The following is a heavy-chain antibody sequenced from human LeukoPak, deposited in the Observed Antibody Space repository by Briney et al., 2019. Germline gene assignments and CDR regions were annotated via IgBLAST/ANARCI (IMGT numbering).Heavy chain of an antibody. CDR2: ISSSSSYI. CDR3: ARGVSSSGWYAYFDY. CDR1: GFIFSSYS. V-gene: IGHV3-21*01. Sequence: GGSLRLSCAASGFIFSSYSMNWVRQAPGKGLEWVSCISSSSSYIYYADLVRGRFTISRDNARNSLYLQMNSLRAEDTAVYYCARGVSSSGWYAYFDYWGQGNLVTVSS. J-gene: IGHJ4*02. D-gene: IGHD6-19*01.